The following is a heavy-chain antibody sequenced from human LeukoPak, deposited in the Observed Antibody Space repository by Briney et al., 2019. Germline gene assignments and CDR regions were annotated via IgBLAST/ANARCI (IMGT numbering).Heavy chain of an antibody. J-gene: IGHJ4*02. CDR1: GGSFSGYS. CDR3: ARDLRGYSPFDY. CDR2: ITHSGSA. V-gene: IGHV4-34*01. D-gene: IGHD5-18*01. Sequence: APETLSLTCAVYGGSFSGYSWSWIRQPPGKGLEWIGEITHSGSANYNPSLKSRVTMSLDTSKNQFSLNLRSVTAADTAVYYCARDLRGYSPFDYWGQGTLVTVFS.